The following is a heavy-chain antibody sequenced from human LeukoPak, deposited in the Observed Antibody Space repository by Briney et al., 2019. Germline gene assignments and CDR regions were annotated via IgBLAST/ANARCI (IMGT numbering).Heavy chain of an antibody. CDR2: IKQDGSEK. CDR3: AQISTAGYYYYYYMDV. Sequence: GASLRLSCAASGFTFSSHWMSWVRQAPGKGLEWVANIKQDGSEKYYVDSVKGRFTIYRDNAKNSLYLQMNSLRAEDTAVYYCAQISTAGYYYYYYMDVWGKGTTVTVSS. CDR1: GFTFSSHW. D-gene: IGHD3-9*01. J-gene: IGHJ6*03. V-gene: IGHV3-7*01.